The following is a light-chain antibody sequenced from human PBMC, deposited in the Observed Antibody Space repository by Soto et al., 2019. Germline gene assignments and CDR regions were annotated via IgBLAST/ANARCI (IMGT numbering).Light chain of an antibody. Sequence: QSVLTQPASVSGSPGQSITISCTGTSSDVGGYNHVSWYQQHPGKVPKVMIYDVTNRPSGVSNLFSGSKSGNTASLTISGLQAEDEADYYCSSYTSSSTWLFGGGTKLTVL. CDR1: SSDVGGYNH. CDR2: DVT. CDR3: SSYTSSSTWL. J-gene: IGLJ3*02. V-gene: IGLV2-14*03.